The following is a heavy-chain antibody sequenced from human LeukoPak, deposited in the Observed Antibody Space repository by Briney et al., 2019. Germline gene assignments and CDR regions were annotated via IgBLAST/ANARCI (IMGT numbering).Heavy chain of an antibody. CDR1: GGTFSSYA. J-gene: IGHJ4*02. V-gene: IGHV1-69*13. CDR3: ARGFPNVNKYYDILTGYPYDFDY. CDR2: IIPIFGTA. Sequence: GASVKVSCKASGGTFSSYAISWVRQAPGQGLEWMGGIIPIFGTANYAQKFQGRVTITADESTSTAYMELSSLRSEDTAVYYCARGFPNVNKYYDILTGYPYDFDYWGQGTLVTVSS. D-gene: IGHD3-9*01.